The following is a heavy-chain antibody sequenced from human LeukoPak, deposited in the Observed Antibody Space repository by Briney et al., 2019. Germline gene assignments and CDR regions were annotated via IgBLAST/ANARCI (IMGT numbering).Heavy chain of an antibody. Sequence: PGGSLRLSCAASGFTFSSYAMHWVRQAPGKGLEWVAVISYDGSNKYYADSVKGRFTISRDNSKNTLYLQMNSLRADDTAVYYCARQYQLLSYMDVWGKGTTVTVSS. D-gene: IGHD2-2*01. CDR3: ARQYQLLSYMDV. CDR2: ISYDGSNK. CDR1: GFTFSSYA. V-gene: IGHV3-30-3*01. J-gene: IGHJ6*03.